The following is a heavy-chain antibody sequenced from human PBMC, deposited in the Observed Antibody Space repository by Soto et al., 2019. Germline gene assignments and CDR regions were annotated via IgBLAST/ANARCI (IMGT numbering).Heavy chain of an antibody. J-gene: IGHJ4*02. V-gene: IGHV3-21*01. CDR1: GFTFSSYS. Sequence: EVQLVESGGGLVKPGGSLRLSCAASGFTFSSYSMNWVRQAPGKGLEWVSSISSSSSYIYYADSVKGRFTISRDNAKNSLYLQMNRLRAEYAAVYYCARDVAGPFDYGGQGTLVTVSS. D-gene: IGHD6-19*01. CDR2: ISSSSSYI. CDR3: ARDVAGPFDY.